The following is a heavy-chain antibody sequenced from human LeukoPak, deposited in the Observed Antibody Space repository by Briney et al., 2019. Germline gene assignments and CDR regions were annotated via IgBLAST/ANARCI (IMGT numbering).Heavy chain of an antibody. CDR1: GFTLSSYE. Sequence: PGGSLRLSCTVSGFTLSSYEMSWIRQAPGKGLEWVSSIDYSGGSSYYADSVKGRFTISRDDSKNTLYLQMNSLRAEDTAIYYCARENYYDSSGYADIGYYFDYWGQGTLVTVSS. D-gene: IGHD3-22*01. J-gene: IGHJ4*02. CDR3: ARENYYDSSGYADIGYYFDY. CDR2: IDYSGGSS. V-gene: IGHV3-23*01.